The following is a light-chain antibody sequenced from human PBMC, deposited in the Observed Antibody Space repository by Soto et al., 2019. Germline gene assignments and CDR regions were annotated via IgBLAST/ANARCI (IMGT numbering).Light chain of an antibody. V-gene: IGKV1-39*01. Sequence: DIQMTQSPSSLSASVGDRVTITCRASQSISSYLNWYQQKPGKAPKLLIYAASSLQSGVPSRFRDSGSGTDFTLTISSLQPEDFATYYCQQSYSTPSTFGQGTKVEIK. CDR1: QSISSY. CDR2: AAS. J-gene: IGKJ1*01. CDR3: QQSYSTPST.